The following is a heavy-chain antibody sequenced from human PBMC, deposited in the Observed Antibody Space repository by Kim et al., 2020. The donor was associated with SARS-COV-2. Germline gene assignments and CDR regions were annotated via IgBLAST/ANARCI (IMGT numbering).Heavy chain of an antibody. V-gene: IGHV3-23*01. CDR3: AKDPQGGSVNWFDP. CDR1: GFTFSSYA. Sequence: GGSLRLSCAASGFTFSSYAMSWVRQAPGKGLEWVSAISGSATSKDYADSVKGRFTISRDNSKNTLYLQTNSLRAEDTAIYYCAKDPQGGSVNWFDPWGQGTLVTVSS. J-gene: IGHJ5*02. CDR2: ISGSATSK. D-gene: IGHD2-15*01.